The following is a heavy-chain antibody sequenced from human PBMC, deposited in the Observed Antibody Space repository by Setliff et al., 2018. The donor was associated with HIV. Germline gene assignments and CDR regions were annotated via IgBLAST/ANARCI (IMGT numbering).Heavy chain of an antibody. J-gene: IGHJ2*01. D-gene: IGHD6-13*01. CDR2: IYYSGST. Sequence: SETLSLTCTVSGGSISSYYWSWIRQPPGKGLEWIGSIYYSGSTNYNPSLKSRVTISVDTSKNQFSLKLSSVTAADTAVYYCARLCIAAAGTRSIPWYFDLWGRGTLVTVSS. V-gene: IGHV4-59*08. CDR3: ARLCIAAAGTRSIPWYFDL. CDR1: GGSISSYY.